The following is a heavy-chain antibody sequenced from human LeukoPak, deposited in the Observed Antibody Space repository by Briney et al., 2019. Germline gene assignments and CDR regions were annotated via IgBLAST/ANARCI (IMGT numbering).Heavy chain of an antibody. J-gene: IGHJ4*02. CDR3: ARDRDNSGWYEPFDY. Sequence: PGRSLRLSCAASGFTFSSYEMNWVRQAPGKGLEWVSYISTSGSTIYYADSGKGRFTISRDNAKNSLYLQMNSLRAEDTAVYYCARDRDNSGWYEPFDYWGQGALVTVSS. D-gene: IGHD6-19*01. CDR1: GFTFSSYE. V-gene: IGHV3-48*03. CDR2: ISTSGSTI.